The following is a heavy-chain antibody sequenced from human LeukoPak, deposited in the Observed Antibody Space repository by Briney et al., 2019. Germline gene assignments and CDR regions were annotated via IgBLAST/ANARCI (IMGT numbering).Heavy chain of an antibody. D-gene: IGHD6-13*01. CDR2: INRDGGLT. Sequence: PGGSLRLSCVASGFTFSENWMHWVRQAPGKGLAWVSHINRDGGLTNHADSVKGRFTISRDNARNTVYFCAREEHRLAEAGTSAFDLGGQGTLVTVSP. CDR1: GFTFSENW. CDR3: FDL. V-gene: IGHV3-74*01. J-gene: IGHJ3*01.